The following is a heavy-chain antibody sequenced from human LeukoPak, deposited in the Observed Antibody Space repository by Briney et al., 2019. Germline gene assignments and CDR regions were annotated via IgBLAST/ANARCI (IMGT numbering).Heavy chain of an antibody. J-gene: IGHJ3*02. CDR1: GFTFSSYG. Sequence: GGSLRLSCAASGFTFSSYGMHWVRQAPGKGLEWVSSISSSSSYIYYADSVKGRFTISRDNSKNTLYLQMNSLRAEDTAVYYCARDDFYDAFDIWGQGTMVTVSS. CDR3: ARDDFYDAFDI. CDR2: ISSSSSYI. D-gene: IGHD2-21*02. V-gene: IGHV3-21*01.